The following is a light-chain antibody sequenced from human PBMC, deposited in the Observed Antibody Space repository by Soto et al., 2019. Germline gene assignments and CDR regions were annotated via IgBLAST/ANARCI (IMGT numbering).Light chain of an antibody. Sequence: DIQMTQSPSTLSASVGDRVTITCRASQNVNFELAWYQQKPGKAPKLLIYKASSLESGVPSRLSGSGSGTEFTLTISSLQPDDFATYYCQQYNSYSPTFGQGTKVDIK. V-gene: IGKV1-5*03. CDR1: QNVNFE. CDR3: QQYNSYSPT. CDR2: KAS. J-gene: IGKJ1*01.